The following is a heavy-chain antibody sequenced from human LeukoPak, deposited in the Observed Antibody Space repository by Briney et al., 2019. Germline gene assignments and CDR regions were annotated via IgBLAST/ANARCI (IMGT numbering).Heavy chain of an antibody. CDR1: GGTFSSYA. D-gene: IGHD3-22*01. CDR2: IIPIFGTA. V-gene: IGHV1-69*05. Sequence: SVKVSCKASGGTFSSYAISWVRQAHGQGLEWMGRIIPIFGTANYAQKFQGRVTITTEESTSTAYMELSSLRSEDTAVYYCARGRREYYYDSSGYYYPHWGQGTLVTVSS. J-gene: IGHJ4*02. CDR3: ARGRREYYYDSSGYYYPH.